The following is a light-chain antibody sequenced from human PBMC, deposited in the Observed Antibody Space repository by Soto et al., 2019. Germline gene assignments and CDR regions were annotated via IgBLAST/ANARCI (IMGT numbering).Light chain of an antibody. CDR3: QQYKSVPYT. Sequence: DIQMTQSPSTLSASIGARVTITCRASQNIDTWLAWYHQKPGQAPNLLIYKASILQIGVPSRFRGSGSGTEFSLTINSLQPDDFATYYCQQYKSVPYTFGQGTKLEI. CDR2: KAS. CDR1: QNIDTW. V-gene: IGKV1-5*03. J-gene: IGKJ2*01.